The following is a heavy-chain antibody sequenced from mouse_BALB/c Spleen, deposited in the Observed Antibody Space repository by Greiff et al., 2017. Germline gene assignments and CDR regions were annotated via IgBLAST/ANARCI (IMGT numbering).Heavy chain of an antibody. CDR1: GFTFTSYW. V-gene: IGHV1S81*02. CDR3: ARSGDYYGSSYDWFAD. Sequence: VQLQQPGAELVKPGASVTLSCKASGFTFTSYWMHWVKQRPGQGLEWIGEINPSNGRTNYNEKFKSKATLTVDKSSSTAYMQLSSLTSEDSAVYYCARSGDYYGSSYDWFADWGQGTLVTVAA. CDR2: INPSNGRT. J-gene: IGHJ3*01. D-gene: IGHD1-1*01.